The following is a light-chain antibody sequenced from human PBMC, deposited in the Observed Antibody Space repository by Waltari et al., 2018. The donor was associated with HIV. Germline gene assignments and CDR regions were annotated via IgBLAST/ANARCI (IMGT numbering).Light chain of an antibody. Sequence: DIVLTQSPGTLSLSPGERATLSCRASHTISGNYLAWYQQTPCQAPRLVISGASIRATGIPDRFSGSGSGTDFTLTINRLKPEDFAVYHCQQYATTPPTFGGGTKLEIK. J-gene: IGKJ4*01. CDR2: GAS. V-gene: IGKV3-20*01. CDR3: QQYATTPPT. CDR1: HTISGNY.